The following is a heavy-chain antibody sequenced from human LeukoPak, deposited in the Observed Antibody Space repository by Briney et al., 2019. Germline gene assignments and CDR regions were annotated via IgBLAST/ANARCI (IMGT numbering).Heavy chain of an antibody. Sequence: GGSLRLSCAASGFTFSTYGMAWVRQVPGNRLEWVSSIGATGGLIMYADSVKGRFTVSSSEKTFYLQMNSLRAEDTAVYFCAAKILGSAPFDFWGQGTLVTVSA. J-gene: IGHJ4*02. CDR3: AAKILGSAPFDF. CDR1: GFTFSTYG. D-gene: IGHD3-10*01. V-gene: IGHV3-23*01. CDR2: IGATGGLI.